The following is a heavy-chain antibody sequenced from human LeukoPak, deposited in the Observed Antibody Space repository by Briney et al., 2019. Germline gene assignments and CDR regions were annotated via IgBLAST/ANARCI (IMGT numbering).Heavy chain of an antibody. D-gene: IGHD6-19*01. V-gene: IGHV3-7*01. CDR2: IKQDGSEK. CDR1: GFTFSDYW. J-gene: IGHJ4*02. Sequence: GGSLRLSCAASGFTFSDYWMSWARQAPGKGPEWVASIKQDGSEKNYVDSVKGRFTISRDNAKNSLYLQINSLRAEDTAVYYCARRLVVAGVGDYWGQGTTVTVSS. CDR3: ARRLVVAGVGDY.